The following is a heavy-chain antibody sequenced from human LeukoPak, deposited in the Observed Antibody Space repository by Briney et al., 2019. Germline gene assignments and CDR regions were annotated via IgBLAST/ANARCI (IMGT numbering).Heavy chain of an antibody. CDR1: GFTFSSYA. J-gene: IGHJ4*02. D-gene: IGHD2-15*01. Sequence: PGGSLRLSCAASGFTFSSYAMSWVRQAPGKGLEWVSAISGSGGSTYYADSVKGRFTISRDNSKNTLYLQRNSLRAEDTAVYYCAMGGCSGGSCSSGGVPFDYWGQGTLVTVSS. V-gene: IGHV3-23*01. CDR3: AMGGCSGGSCSSGGVPFDY. CDR2: ISGSGGST.